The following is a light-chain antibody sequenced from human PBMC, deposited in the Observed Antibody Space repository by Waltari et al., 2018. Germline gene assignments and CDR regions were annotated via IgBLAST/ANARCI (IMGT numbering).Light chain of an antibody. Sequence: EIVLTQSPATLSLSPGERATLSCRASQSVSSYLAWYQQKPGQAPRLLIYDASNRATGSPARFSGSGSGTDFTLTSSSLEPEDFAGYYCQQRSNLITFGQWTRLEIK. J-gene: IGKJ5*01. CDR2: DAS. CDR1: QSVSSY. CDR3: QQRSNLIT. V-gene: IGKV3-11*01.